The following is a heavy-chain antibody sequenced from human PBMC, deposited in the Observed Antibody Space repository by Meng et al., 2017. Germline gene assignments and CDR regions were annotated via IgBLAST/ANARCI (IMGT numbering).Heavy chain of an antibody. J-gene: IGHJ4*02. V-gene: IGHV3-30*19. Sequence: QVQLVESGGGGVQPGRSLRLACAASGFTLSSYGIHWVRQAPGKGLEWVAVISYDGSNKYYADSVKGRFTISRDNSKNTLYLQMNSLRAEDTAVYYCAREAGYWGQGTLVTVSS. CDR2: ISYDGSNK. CDR1: GFTLSSYG. CDR3: AREAGY.